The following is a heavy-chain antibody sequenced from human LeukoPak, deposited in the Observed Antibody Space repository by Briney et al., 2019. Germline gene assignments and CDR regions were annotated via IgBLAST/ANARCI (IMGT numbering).Heavy chain of an antibody. CDR1: GYTFTSYA. CDR3: AREDYDSSGYYPTYFDY. V-gene: IGHV1-69*13. J-gene: IGHJ4*02. Sequence: SVKVSCKASGYTFTSYAMNWVRQAPGQGLEWMGGIIPIFGTANYAQKFQGRVTITADESTSTAYMELSSLRSEDTAVYYCAREDYDSSGYYPTYFDYWGQGTLVTVSS. D-gene: IGHD3-22*01. CDR2: IIPIFGTA.